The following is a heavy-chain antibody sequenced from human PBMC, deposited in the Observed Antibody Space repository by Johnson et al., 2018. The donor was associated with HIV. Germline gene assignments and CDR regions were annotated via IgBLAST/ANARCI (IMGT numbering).Heavy chain of an antibody. J-gene: IGHJ3*02. CDR2: IYTGGST. CDR3: ARDYQWLVQDDAFDI. Sequence: VKLVESGGGLVQPGGSLRLSCAASGFTVSSNYMSWVRQAPGKGLEWVSVIYTGGSTHYADSVKGRFTISRDNSKNTLYLQMNSLRAEDTAVYYCARDYQWLVQDDAFDIWGQGTMVTVSS. D-gene: IGHD6-19*01. V-gene: IGHV3-66*02. CDR1: GFTVSSNY.